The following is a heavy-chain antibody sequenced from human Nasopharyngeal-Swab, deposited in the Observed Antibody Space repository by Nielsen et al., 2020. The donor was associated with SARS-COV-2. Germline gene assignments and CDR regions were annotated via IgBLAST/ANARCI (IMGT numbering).Heavy chain of an antibody. D-gene: IGHD6-13*01. CDR2: IYYSGSA. V-gene: IGHV4-39*01. J-gene: IGHJ4*02. CDR3: ARNPRSVQYISTWYGEFDY. Sequence: WIRQPPGKGLEWIGTIYYSGSAYYNPSLKSRVAISVDTSKNQIFLNLSSVTAADSAVYYCARNPRSVQYISTWYGEFDYWGQGTLVTVS.